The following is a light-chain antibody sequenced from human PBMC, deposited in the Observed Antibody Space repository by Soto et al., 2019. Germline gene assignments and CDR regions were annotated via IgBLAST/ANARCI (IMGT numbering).Light chain of an antibody. CDR1: SSDVGGYDY. CDR2: DVS. CDR3: SSYTRTSTIM. J-gene: IGLJ3*02. Sequence: QSALTQPASVSGSPGQLITISCTGTSSDVGGYDYVSWYQQHPDQAPQLIIYDVSNRPSGVSHRFSGSKSGSTASLTISGLQAEDEADYYCSSYTRTSTIMFGGGTKVTVL. V-gene: IGLV2-14*03.